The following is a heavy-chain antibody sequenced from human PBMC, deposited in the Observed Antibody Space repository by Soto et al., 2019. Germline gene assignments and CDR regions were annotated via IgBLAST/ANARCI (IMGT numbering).Heavy chain of an antibody. J-gene: IGHJ4*02. CDR2: IWYDGSKK. CDR3: ARGFLTHYFHY. CDR1: GFTFNENG. D-gene: IGHD3-3*01. Sequence: PGGSLRLSCAASGFTFNENGMHWVRQVAGKGLEWVAVIWYDGSKKYYADSVKGRFTISRDNAKKTLYLEMNSLRVEDTAVYYCARGFLTHYFHYWGQGTLVTVSS. V-gene: IGHV3-33*01.